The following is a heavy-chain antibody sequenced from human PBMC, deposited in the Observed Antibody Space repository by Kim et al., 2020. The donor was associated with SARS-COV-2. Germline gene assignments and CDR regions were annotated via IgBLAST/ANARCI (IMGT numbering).Heavy chain of an antibody. CDR3: AKCTSSRGCFGLNHDK. V-gene: IGHV3-23*01. CDR2: ITGNGDRT. J-gene: IGHJ4*02. Sequence: GGSLRLSCAASQLTLSNFVISWVRQAPGKGLEWVSLITGNGDRTKYTGSVKGRFVISRDISTNTVYLQMNSLRVEDTAIYYCAKCTSSRGCFGLNHDKWGQGTLVTVSS. D-gene: IGHD2-15*01. CDR1: QLTLSNFV.